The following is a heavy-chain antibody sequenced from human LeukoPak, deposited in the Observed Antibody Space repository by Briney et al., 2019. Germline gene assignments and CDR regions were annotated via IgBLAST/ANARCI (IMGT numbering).Heavy chain of an antibody. Sequence: PGGSLRLSCAASGFTFSSYWMSWVRQAPGKLLEWVANIKQDGSEKYYVDSVKGRFTISRDNAKNSLYLQMNSLRAEDTAVYYCARGHLSSRWYSHWFDPWGQGTLVTVSS. J-gene: IGHJ5*02. CDR3: ARGHLSSRWYSHWFDP. V-gene: IGHV3-7*01. CDR1: GFTFSSYW. D-gene: IGHD6-13*01. CDR2: IKQDGSEK.